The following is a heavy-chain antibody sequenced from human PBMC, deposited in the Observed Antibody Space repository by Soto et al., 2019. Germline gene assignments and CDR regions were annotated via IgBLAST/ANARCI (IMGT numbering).Heavy chain of an antibody. CDR3: ANDRIAALPFDY. V-gene: IGHV3-23*01. D-gene: IGHD6-6*01. J-gene: IGHJ4*02. CDR2: ISGSGGST. Sequence: PGGSLRLACAASGFTFSSYAMSWVRQAPGKGLEWVSAISGSGGSTYYADSVKGRFTISRDNSKNTLYLQMNSLRAEDTAVYYCANDRIAALPFDYWGQGTLVTVSS. CDR1: GFTFSSYA.